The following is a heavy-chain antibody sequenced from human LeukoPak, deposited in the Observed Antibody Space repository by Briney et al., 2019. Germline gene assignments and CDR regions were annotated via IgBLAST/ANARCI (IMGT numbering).Heavy chain of an antibody. V-gene: IGHV1-69*01. CDR2: IIPIFGTA. Sequence: SVKVSCKASGGTFSSYAISWVRQAPGQGLEWMGGIIPIFGTANYAQKFQGRVTITADESMSTAYMELSSLRSEDTAAYYCARAEWGGGSGRSDYWGQGTLVTVSS. J-gene: IGHJ4*02. CDR1: GGTFSSYA. CDR3: ARAEWGGGSGRSDY. D-gene: IGHD2-15*01.